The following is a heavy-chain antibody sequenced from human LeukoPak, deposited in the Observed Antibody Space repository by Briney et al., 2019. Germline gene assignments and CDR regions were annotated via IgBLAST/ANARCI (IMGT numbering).Heavy chain of an antibody. J-gene: IGHJ6*02. Sequence: PGGSLRLSCAASGFTVSSNYMSWVRQAPGRGLEWVSVIYSGGSTYYADSVKGRFTISRDNSKNRLYLQVNSLRAEDTAVYYCATASYYYYYGMDVWGQGTTVTVSS. CDR2: IYSGGST. V-gene: IGHV3-66*01. CDR3: ATASYYYYYGMDV. CDR1: GFTVSSNY.